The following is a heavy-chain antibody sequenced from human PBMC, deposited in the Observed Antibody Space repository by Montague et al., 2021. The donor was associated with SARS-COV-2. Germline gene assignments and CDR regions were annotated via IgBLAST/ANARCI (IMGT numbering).Heavy chain of an antibody. Sequence: CAISGDSVSTNSGTWNWVRLSPSRGLEWLGRTYYRSEWYSDYSVSVKGRICINPDTSKNQLSVQLNSVTPEDTAVYYCSRAERGSCGGGNCYQDFFNYWGQGTLVTVSS. CDR3: SRAERGSCGGGNCYQDFFNY. CDR2: TYYRSEWYS. V-gene: IGHV6-1*01. D-gene: IGHD2-15*01. J-gene: IGHJ4*02. CDR1: GDSVSTNSGT.